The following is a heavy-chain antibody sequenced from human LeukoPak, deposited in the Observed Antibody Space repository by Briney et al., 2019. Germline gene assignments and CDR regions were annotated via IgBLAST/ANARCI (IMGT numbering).Heavy chain of an antibody. V-gene: IGHV4-39*07. J-gene: IGHJ6*03. D-gene: IGHD3-10*01. CDR3: ARSGGGFGEFVFQSYYMDV. CDR1: GGSISSSSYY. Sequence: TSETLSLTCTVSGGSISSSSYYWGWIRQPPGKGLEWIGSIYYSGSTYYNPSLKSRVTISVDTSKNQFSLKLSSVTAADTAVYYCARSGGGFGEFVFQSYYMDVWGKGTTVTVSS. CDR2: IYYSGST.